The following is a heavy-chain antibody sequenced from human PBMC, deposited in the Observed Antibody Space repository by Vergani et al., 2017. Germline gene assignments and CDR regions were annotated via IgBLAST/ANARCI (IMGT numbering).Heavy chain of an antibody. J-gene: IGHJ4*02. CDR2: IYYSGST. D-gene: IGHD3-22*01. CDR1: GGSISSYY. CDR3: ARSYDSSGYYVQTFDY. V-gene: IGHV4-59*01. Sequence: QVQLQESGPGLVKPSETLSLTCTVSGGSISSYYWSWIRQAPGKGLEWIGYIYYSGSTNYNPSLKSRVTISVDTSKNQFSLKLSSVTAADTAVYYCARSYDSSGYYVQTFDYWGQGTLVTVSS.